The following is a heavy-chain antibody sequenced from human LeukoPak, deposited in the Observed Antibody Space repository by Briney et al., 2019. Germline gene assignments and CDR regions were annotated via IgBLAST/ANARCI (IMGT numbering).Heavy chain of an antibody. Sequence: SVKVPCKASGGTFSSHVISWVRQAPGQGLEWMGRINPIVGAPIYAQKLQGRVTITADKSTSTAYIELSSLGSEDTAVYYCASPSSHYDVWRGYSMFQLWGQGTLVIVSS. V-gene: IGHV1-69*04. J-gene: IGHJ1*01. CDR1: GGTFSSHV. CDR2: INPIVGAP. D-gene: IGHD3-3*01. CDR3: ASPSSHYDVWRGYSMFQL.